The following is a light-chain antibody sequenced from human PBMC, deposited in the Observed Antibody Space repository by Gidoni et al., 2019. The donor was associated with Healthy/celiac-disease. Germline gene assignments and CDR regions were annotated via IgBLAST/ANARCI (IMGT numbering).Light chain of an antibody. V-gene: IGKV3-11*01. Sequence: EIVLTQSPATLSLSPGERATLSCRASQSVSSYVAWYQQKPGQAPRLLIYDASNRATGIPVRFSGSGSGTDFTLTISSLEPEDFAVYYCQQRSNWPTFGGGTKVEIK. CDR3: QQRSNWPT. J-gene: IGKJ4*01. CDR1: QSVSSY. CDR2: DAS.